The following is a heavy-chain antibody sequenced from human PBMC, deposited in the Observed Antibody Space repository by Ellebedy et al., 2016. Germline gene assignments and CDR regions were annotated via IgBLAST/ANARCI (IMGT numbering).Heavy chain of an antibody. CDR3: AREGAEGFDLVRYFEN. J-gene: IGHJ4*02. Sequence: GGSLRLSCAASGFTVRTNYMSWVRQAPGKGLAWVSVLYSGGSTNYSDSVKGRFIISRDNSKNTRYLQMNSLRAEDTAVYYCAREGAEGFDLVRYFENWGQGTLVTVSS. CDR2: LYSGGST. D-gene: IGHD2-8*02. CDR1: GFTVRTNY. V-gene: IGHV3-66*01.